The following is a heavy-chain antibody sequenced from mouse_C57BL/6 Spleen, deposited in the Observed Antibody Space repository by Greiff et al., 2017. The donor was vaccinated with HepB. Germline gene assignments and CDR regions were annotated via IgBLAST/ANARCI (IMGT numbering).Heavy chain of an antibody. Sequence: QVHVKQPGAELVKPGASVKLSCKASGYTFTSYWMQWVKQRPGQGLEWIGEIDPSDSYTNYNQKFKGKATLTVDTSSSTAYMQLSSLTSEDSAVYYCARDKLGAAYWGQGTLVTVSA. D-gene: IGHD4-1*01. CDR3: ARDKLGAAY. V-gene: IGHV1-50*01. J-gene: IGHJ3*01. CDR1: GYTFTSYW. CDR2: IDPSDSYT.